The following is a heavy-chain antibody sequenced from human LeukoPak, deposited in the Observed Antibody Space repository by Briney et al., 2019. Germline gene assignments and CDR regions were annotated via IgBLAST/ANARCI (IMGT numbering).Heavy chain of an antibody. Sequence: PGRSLRLSCAASGFTFDDYAMHWVRQAPGRGLGWVSGISWNSGSIGYADSVKGRFTISRDNAKNSLYLQMNSLRAEDTALYYCAREVVPAARANWFDPWGQGTLVTVSS. CDR3: AREVVPAARANWFDP. CDR1: GFTFDDYA. CDR2: ISWNSGSI. J-gene: IGHJ5*02. V-gene: IGHV3-9*01. D-gene: IGHD2-2*01.